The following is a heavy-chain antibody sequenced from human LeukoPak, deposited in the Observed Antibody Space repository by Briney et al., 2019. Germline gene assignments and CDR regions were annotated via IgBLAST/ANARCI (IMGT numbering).Heavy chain of an antibody. CDR1: GYTFTSYA. CDR3: ARVYYGSGNYSHFDY. J-gene: IGHJ4*02. CDR2: INAGNGNT. V-gene: IGHV1-3*01. D-gene: IGHD3-10*01. Sequence: ASVKVSCKASGYTFTSYALHWVRQAPGQRLEWMGWINAGNGNTKYSQNFQGRVTITRDTSASTAYMELSSLRSEDTAVYYCARVYYGSGNYSHFDYWGQGTLVTVSS.